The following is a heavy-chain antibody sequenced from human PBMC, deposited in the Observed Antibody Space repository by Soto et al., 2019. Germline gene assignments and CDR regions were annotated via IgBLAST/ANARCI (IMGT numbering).Heavy chain of an antibody. D-gene: IGHD3-10*01. CDR2: IDPSDSYS. CDR1: EYRVSSYW. CDR3: ARLGSIYYYGMDV. J-gene: IGHJ6*02. Sequence: GASLKISCEGSEYRVSSYWSTWVRQMPGKGLEWMGTIDPSDSYSNYSPSFQGHVTISADKSISTAYLQWSSLKASDTAMYYCARLGSIYYYGMDVWGQGTTVTVSS. V-gene: IGHV5-10-1*01.